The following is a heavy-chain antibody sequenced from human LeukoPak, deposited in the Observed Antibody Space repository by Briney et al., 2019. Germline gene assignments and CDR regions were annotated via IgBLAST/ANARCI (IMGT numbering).Heavy chain of an antibody. V-gene: IGHV4-59*01. CDR1: GGSISSYH. CDR3: ARHDYGATRDY. Sequence: SETLPLTCTVSGGSISSYHWSWIRQPPGKGLEWIGYIHYSGSTNYNPSLKSRVTISVDTSKNQFSLKLSSVTAADTAVYYCARHDYGATRDYWGQGTLVTVSS. CDR2: IHYSGST. D-gene: IGHD4-17*01. J-gene: IGHJ4*02.